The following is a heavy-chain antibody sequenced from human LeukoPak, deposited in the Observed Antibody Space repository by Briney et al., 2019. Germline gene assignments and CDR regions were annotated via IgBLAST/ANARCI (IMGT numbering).Heavy chain of an antibody. Sequence: SETLSLTCTVSGGSISSGGYYWGWIRQHPGKGLEWIGYIYYSGSTYYNPSLKSRVTISVDTSKNQFSLKLSSVTAADTAVYYCARESVVVVAAIVSRRYYYYGMDVWGQGTTVTVSS. CDR3: ARESVVVVAAIVSRRYYYYGMDV. D-gene: IGHD2-15*01. CDR2: IYYSGST. J-gene: IGHJ6*02. V-gene: IGHV4-31*03. CDR1: GGSISSGGYY.